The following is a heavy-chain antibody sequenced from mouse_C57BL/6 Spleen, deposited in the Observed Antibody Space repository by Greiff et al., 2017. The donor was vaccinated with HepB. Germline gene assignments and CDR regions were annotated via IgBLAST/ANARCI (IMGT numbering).Heavy chain of an antibody. CDR1: GYTFTSYW. V-gene: IGHV1-53*01. J-gene: IGHJ2*01. CDR3: ARTYYGSPYYFDY. D-gene: IGHD1-1*01. CDR2: INPSNGGT. Sequence: VQLQQSGTELVKPGASVKLSCKASGYTFTSYWMHWVKQRPGQGLEWIGNINPSNGGTNYNEKFKSKATLTVDKSSSTAYMQLSSLTSEDSAVYYCARTYYGSPYYFDYWGQGTTLTVSS.